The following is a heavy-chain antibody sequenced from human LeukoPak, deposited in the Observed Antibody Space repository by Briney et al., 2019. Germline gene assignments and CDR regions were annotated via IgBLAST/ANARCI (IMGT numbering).Heavy chain of an antibody. CDR1: GYTFTGYY. CDR3: ARDYYDSSGYYEGVY. CDR2: INPNSGGI. J-gene: IGHJ4*02. V-gene: IGHV1-2*06. D-gene: IGHD3-22*01. Sequence: ASVKVSCKASGYTFTGYYMHWVRQAPGQGLEWMGRINPNSGGINYAQKFQGRVTMTRDTSISTAYMELSRLRSDDTAVYYCARDYYDSSGYYEGVYWGQGTLVTVSS.